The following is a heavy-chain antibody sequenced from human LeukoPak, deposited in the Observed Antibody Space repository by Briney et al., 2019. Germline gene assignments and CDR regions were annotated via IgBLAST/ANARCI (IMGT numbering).Heavy chain of an antibody. CDR3: ARGGTIFSLAR. CDR1: GGSISSGGYY. CDR2: IYYSGST. D-gene: IGHD3-3*01. Sequence: SETLSLTCTVSGGSISSGGYYWSWIRQHPGKGLEWIGNIYYSGSTYYNPSLKSRITISIDTSKNQFSLKLSSVTAADTAVYYCARGGTIFSLARWSQGTLVTVSS. J-gene: IGHJ4*02. V-gene: IGHV4-31*03.